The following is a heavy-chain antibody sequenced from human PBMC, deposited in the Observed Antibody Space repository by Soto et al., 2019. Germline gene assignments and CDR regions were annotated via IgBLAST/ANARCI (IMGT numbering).Heavy chain of an antibody. CDR1: GYTFSSNW. CDR2: IYPGDSET. Sequence: AGESLKISCQTSGYTFSSNWIGWVRQMPGKGLEWMGIIYPGDSETRYSPSFQGQVTISADKSISTAYLQWSSLKASDTAMYYCARPSKMGLDYGMDVWGQGTTVTVSS. V-gene: IGHV5-51*01. CDR3: ARPSKMGLDYGMDV. J-gene: IGHJ6*02. D-gene: IGHD2-8*01.